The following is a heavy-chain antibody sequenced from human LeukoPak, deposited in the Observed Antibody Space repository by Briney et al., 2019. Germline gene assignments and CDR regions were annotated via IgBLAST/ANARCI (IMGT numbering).Heavy chain of an antibody. CDR1: GGPISRYH. V-gene: IGHV4-4*07. CDR2: ISTSGST. D-gene: IGHD3-22*01. Sequence: NPSDTLSLTCSVCGGPISRYHWSWLRHPAGKGVESIGHISTSGSTNYNPSLKSRVTMSVATSKNPFSLKLSSLTASDTAVYYCARVRYSDSSVLTRKRSYYFDYWGQGTLVTVSS. J-gene: IGHJ4*02. CDR3: ARVRYSDSSVLTRKRSYYFDY.